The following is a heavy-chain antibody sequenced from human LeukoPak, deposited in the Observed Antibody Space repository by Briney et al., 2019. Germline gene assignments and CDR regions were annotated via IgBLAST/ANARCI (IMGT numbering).Heavy chain of an antibody. V-gene: IGHV3-23*01. CDR2: ISGRDGST. D-gene: IGHD2-2*01. CDR1: GFTFSSYA. CDR3: AKPSLGYCSSTSCPFDAFDI. J-gene: IGHJ3*02. Sequence: GGSLRLSCAASGFTFSSYAMSWVRQAPGKGLEWISGISGRDGSTYYVDSVKGRFTISRDNSKNTLYLQMNSLRAEDTAVYYCAKPSLGYCSSTSCPFDAFDIWGQGTMVTVSS.